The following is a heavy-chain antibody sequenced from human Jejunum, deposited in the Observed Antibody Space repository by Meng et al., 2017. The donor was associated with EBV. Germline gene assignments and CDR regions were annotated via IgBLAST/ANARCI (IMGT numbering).Heavy chain of an antibody. Sequence: QVHLVQAGSGFKKPGASVKVSCKASGYTFTSSGINWVRQAPGQGLEWMGWINTNTGYPTYAQDFTGRFVFSLDTSVSTAYLQITSLSTEDNAVYYCARVRPGGGWFDPWGQGTLVTVSS. J-gene: IGHJ5*02. CDR2: INTNTGYP. CDR3: ARVRPGGGWFDP. V-gene: IGHV7-4-1*02. CDR1: GYTFTSSG. D-gene: IGHD2-8*02.